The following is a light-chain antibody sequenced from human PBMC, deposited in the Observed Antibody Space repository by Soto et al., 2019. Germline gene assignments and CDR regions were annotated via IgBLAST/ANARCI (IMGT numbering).Light chain of an antibody. Sequence: EIVLTQSPGTLSLSPGDRVTLSCRASQSVSSNYLAWYQQKPGQAPRLLIYATSARATGIPDRFSGSGSGTDFTLTISRLEPEDFAMSYCQQYGEYNSPRYSLGQGTRLEI. CDR3: QQYGEYNSPRYS. CDR1: QSVSSNY. J-gene: IGKJ2*03. V-gene: IGKV3-20*01. CDR2: ATS.